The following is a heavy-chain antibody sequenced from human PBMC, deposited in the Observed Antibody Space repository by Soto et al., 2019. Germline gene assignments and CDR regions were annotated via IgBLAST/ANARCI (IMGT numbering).Heavy chain of an antibody. Sequence: QVQLQESGPGLVKPSQTLSLTCTVSGGSISSGGYYWSWIRQHPGKGLEWIGNSYYRGSTYYNPSLTSRVTLSVEASKNQFSLKLSSVTAADTAVYYCARGVIHWGQGTLVTVSS. CDR2: SYYRGST. D-gene: IGHD2-21*01. CDR3: ARGVIH. J-gene: IGHJ4*02. V-gene: IGHV4-31*03. CDR1: GGSISSGGYY.